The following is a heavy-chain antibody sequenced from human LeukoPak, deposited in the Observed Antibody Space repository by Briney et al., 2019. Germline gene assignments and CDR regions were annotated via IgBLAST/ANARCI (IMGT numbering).Heavy chain of an antibody. V-gene: IGHV1-8*02. CDR2: MNPNSGNT. CDR1: GYTFTSYA. D-gene: IGHD3-22*01. J-gene: IGHJ5*02. CDR3: ARVGTYYYDKSLDP. Sequence: ASVKVSCKASGYTFTSYAMNWVRQAPGQGLEWMGWMNPNSGNTGYAQKFQGRVTMTRNTSISTAYMELSSLRSEDTAVYYCARVGTYYYDKSLDPWGQGTLVTVSS.